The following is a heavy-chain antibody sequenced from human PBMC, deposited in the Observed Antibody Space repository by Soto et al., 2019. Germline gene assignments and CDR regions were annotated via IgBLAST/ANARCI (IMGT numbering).Heavy chain of an antibody. Sequence: PSETLSLTCTVSGGSISSGGSYWGWIRQPPGKGLEWIGYIYYSGNTYFNPSLKSRVTLSVDTSKNQFSLNLSSVPAADTAVYYCVRYCSTTKCPFDYWGQGTLVTVSS. D-gene: IGHD2-2*01. CDR2: IYYSGNT. CDR3: VRYCSTTKCPFDY. CDR1: GGSISSGGSY. J-gene: IGHJ4*02. V-gene: IGHV4-30-4*01.